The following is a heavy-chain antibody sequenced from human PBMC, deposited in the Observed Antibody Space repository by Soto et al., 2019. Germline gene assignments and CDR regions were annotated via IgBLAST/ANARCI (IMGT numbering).Heavy chain of an antibody. CDR3: ASGACSGYDCYYDY. V-gene: IGHV3-11*01. CDR2: ISGRGDRI. CDR1: GCTLSDDF. D-gene: IGHD5-12*01. Sequence: QVQLVESGGGLVKPGGSLRLSCAASGCTLSDDFMTWIRQAPGKGLEWVSYISGRGDRIYYADSVKGRFTISRDNAKKSLFLQMNSLRAEDTAVYYCASGACSGYDCYYDYWGQGTLVTVSS. J-gene: IGHJ4*02.